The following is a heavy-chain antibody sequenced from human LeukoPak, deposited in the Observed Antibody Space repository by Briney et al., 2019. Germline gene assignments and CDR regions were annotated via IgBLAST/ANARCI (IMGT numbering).Heavy chain of an antibody. CDR2: ISYDVKNQ. V-gene: IGHV3-30*18. J-gene: IGHJ4*02. CDR1: GFTFSSCG. D-gene: IGHD3-10*01. CDR3: VKEQSSGSYRTADY. Sequence: GGSLRLSCAASGFTFSSCGMHWVRQAPGKGLEGVAVISYDVKNQYYADSVKGRFTISRDNSKNTLYLQMNSLRAEDTAVYFCVKEQSSGSYRTADYWGQGTPVTVSS.